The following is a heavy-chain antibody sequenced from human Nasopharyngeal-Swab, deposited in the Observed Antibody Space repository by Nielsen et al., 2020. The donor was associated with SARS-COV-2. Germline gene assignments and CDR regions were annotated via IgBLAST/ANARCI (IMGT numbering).Heavy chain of an antibody. D-gene: IGHD3-22*01. CDR2: IYPGDSDT. J-gene: IGHJ6*02. CDR1: GYSFTSYW. V-gene: IGHV5-51*01. Sequence: GESLKISCKGSGYSFTSYWIGWVRQMPGKGLEWIGIIYPGDSDTRYSPSFQGQVTISADKSISTAYLQWSSLKASDTAMYYCARQYDSSGYYSYYYYGMDVWGQGTTVTVSS. CDR3: ARQYDSSGYYSYYYYGMDV.